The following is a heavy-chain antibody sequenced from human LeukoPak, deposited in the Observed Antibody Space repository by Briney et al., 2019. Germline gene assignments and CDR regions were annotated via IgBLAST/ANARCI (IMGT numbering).Heavy chain of an antibody. CDR3: AKGSVETSSTWMRHLDY. CDR2: IWYDGSNK. Sequence: GGSLRLSCAASGFTFSRYAMHGVRQAPGKGLEGVAIIWYDGSNKNYVDSVKGRFTISRDNGKDTLYLQMNSLRAEDTAVYYCAKGSVETSSTWMRHLDYWGQGTLVTVSS. J-gene: IGHJ4*02. CDR1: GFTFSRYA. D-gene: IGHD2/OR15-2a*01. V-gene: IGHV3-33*06.